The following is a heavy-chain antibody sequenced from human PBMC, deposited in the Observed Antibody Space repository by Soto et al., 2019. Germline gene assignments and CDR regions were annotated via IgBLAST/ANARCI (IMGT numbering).Heavy chain of an antibody. CDR3: ARVNCSSTSCYAGRYFDL. V-gene: IGHV3-13*01. D-gene: IGHD2-2*01. CDR2: IGTAGDT. CDR1: GFTFSSYD. J-gene: IGHJ2*01. Sequence: EVQLVESGGGLVQPGGSLRLSCAASGFTFSSYDMHWVRQATGKGLEWVSAIGTAGDTYYPGSVKDRFTISRENAKNSLYLQMNSLRAEDTAVYYCARVNCSSTSCYAGRYFDLWGRGTLVTVSS.